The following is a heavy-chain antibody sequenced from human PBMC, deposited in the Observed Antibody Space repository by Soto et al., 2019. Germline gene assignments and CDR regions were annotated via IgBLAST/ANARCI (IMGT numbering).Heavy chain of an antibody. CDR1: GYSFTSYW. V-gene: IGHV5-10-1*01. D-gene: IGHD5-12*01. CDR3: ARKENLVDMDYYYGMDV. Sequence: PGESLKISCKGSGYSFTSYWISWVRQMPGKGLEWMGRIDPSDSYTNYSPSFQGHVTISADKSISTAYLQWSSLKASDTAMYYCARKENLVDMDYYYGMDVWGQGTTVTVSS. CDR2: IDPSDSYT. J-gene: IGHJ6*02.